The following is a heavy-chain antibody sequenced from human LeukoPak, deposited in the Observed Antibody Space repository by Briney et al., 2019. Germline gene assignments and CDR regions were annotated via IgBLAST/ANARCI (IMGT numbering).Heavy chain of an antibody. CDR3: ARQGYSGHSQGAADY. CDR2: ISVYNGNT. Sequence: ASVKVSCKASGYTFTGYYMHWVRQAPGQGLEWMGWISVYNGNTNYAQKFQGRVTMTTDTSTSTAHMELRSLRSDDTAVYYCARQGYSGHSQGAADYWGQGTLVTVSS. CDR1: GYTFTGYY. D-gene: IGHD4-23*01. J-gene: IGHJ4*02. V-gene: IGHV1-18*04.